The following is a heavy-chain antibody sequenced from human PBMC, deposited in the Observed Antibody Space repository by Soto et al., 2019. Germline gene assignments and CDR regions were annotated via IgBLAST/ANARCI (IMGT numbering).Heavy chain of an antibody. J-gene: IGHJ5*02. CDR2: IYYSGST. CDR1: GGSISSSSYY. Sequence: PSETLSLTCTVSGGSISSSSYYWGWIRQPPGKGLEWIGSIYYSGSTYYNPSLKSRVTISVDTSKNQFSLKLSSVTAADTAVYYCARHLRMIFGVVENWFDPWGQGTLVTVSS. CDR3: ARHLRMIFGVVENWFDP. V-gene: IGHV4-39*01. D-gene: IGHD3-3*01.